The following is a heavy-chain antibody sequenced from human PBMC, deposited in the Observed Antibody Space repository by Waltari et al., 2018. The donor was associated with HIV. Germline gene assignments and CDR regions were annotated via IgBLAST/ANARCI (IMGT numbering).Heavy chain of an antibody. D-gene: IGHD3-16*01. V-gene: IGHV3-21*01. J-gene: IGHJ5*02. CDR3: ARDLGLPDSS. CDR1: GFTFSSYS. CDR2: ISSSSSYI. Sequence: EVQLVESGGGLVKPGGSLRLSCAAYGFTFSSYSMTWVRQAPGKGLEWVSSISSSSSYIYYADSVKGRFTISRDNAKNSLYLQMNSLRAEDTAVYYCARDLGLPDSSWGQGTLVTVSS.